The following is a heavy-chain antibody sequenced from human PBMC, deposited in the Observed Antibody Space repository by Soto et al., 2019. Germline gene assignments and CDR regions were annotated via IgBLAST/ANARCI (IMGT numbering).Heavy chain of an antibody. J-gene: IGHJ4*02. Sequence: QLQLQESGSGLVKPSQTLSLTCAVSGGSISSGGYSWSWIRQPPGKGLEGIGYIYHSGSIYYNPSLTSRVTKSVDRSKNQFSRKLSSVTAPDTAVYYCAGVPDYWGQGTLVTVSS. V-gene: IGHV4-30-2*01. CDR1: GGSISSGGYS. CDR3: AGVPDY. CDR2: IYHSGSI.